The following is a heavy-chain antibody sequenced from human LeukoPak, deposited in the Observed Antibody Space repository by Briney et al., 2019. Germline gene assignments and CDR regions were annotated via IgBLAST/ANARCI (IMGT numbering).Heavy chain of an antibody. D-gene: IGHD3-9*01. CDR1: GFTFSSYA. CDR2: ISYDGSNK. CDR3: ARGMDYDILTGLDY. Sequence: GGSLRLSCAASGFTFSSYAMSWVRQAPGKGLEWVAVISYDGSNKYYADSVKGRFTISRDNSKNTLYLQMNSLRAEDTAVYYCARGMDYDILTGLDYWGQGTLVTVSS. V-gene: IGHV3-30-3*01. J-gene: IGHJ4*02.